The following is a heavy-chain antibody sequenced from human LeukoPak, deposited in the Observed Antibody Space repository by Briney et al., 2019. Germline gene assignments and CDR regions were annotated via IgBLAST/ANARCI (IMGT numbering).Heavy chain of an antibody. Sequence: GGSLRLSCAASGFTFSSYSMNWVRQAPGKGLEWVSSISSSSSYIYYADSVKGRFTISRDNSKNTLYLQMNSLRAEDTAVYYCAKDYSKTSYYGSGSYRPNWFDPWGQGTLVTVSS. D-gene: IGHD3-10*01. CDR3: AKDYSKTSYYGSGSYRPNWFDP. J-gene: IGHJ5*02. CDR1: GFTFSSYS. V-gene: IGHV3-21*01. CDR2: ISSSSSYI.